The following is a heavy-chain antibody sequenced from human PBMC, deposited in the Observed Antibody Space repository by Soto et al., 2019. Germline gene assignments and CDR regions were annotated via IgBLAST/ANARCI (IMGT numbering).Heavy chain of an antibody. CDR3: AISTIDTSSWKQYFYGMDG. CDR1: EDTFTRYV. D-gene: IGHD6-13*01. J-gene: IGHJ6*02. CDR2: INAGNGNT. Sequence: QVQLVQSGAEVKKPGASVKVSCKASEDTFTRYVIHWVRQAPGQRLEWMGWINAGNGNTKYSQNFQGRVTITRDASAGTAYMELSSLRSQDTAVYYCAISTIDTSSWKQYFYGMDGWGQGSTFTVSS. V-gene: IGHV1-3*01.